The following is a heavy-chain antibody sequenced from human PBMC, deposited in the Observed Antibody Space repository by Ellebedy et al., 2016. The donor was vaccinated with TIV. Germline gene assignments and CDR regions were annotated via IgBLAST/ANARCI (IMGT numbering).Heavy chain of an antibody. Sequence: MPSETLSLTCAVYGGSFSNYYWNWIRQPPGKGLEWIGELNHSGSTNYNPSLKSRVTISLDTSKNQFSLKLSSVTAADTAVYYCASKKDYYASGSANWFDPWGQGTLVTVSS. J-gene: IGHJ5*02. CDR1: GGSFSNYY. CDR2: LNHSGST. CDR3: ASKKDYYASGSANWFDP. D-gene: IGHD3-10*01. V-gene: IGHV4-34*01.